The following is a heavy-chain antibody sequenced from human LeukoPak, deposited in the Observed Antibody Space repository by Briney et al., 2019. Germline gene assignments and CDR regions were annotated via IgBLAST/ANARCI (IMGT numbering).Heavy chain of an antibody. V-gene: IGHV3-15*05. CDR3: TTRKSI. CDR2: IKNKTEGGTT. D-gene: IGHD2-21*01. CDR1: GFNFSSAW. Sequence: PGGSLRLSCAASGFNFSSAWMTWVRQAPGKGLEWVGRIKNKTEGGTTDYAAPVKGRFTISRDDSANMLYLQMNSLKIEDTAVYYCTTRKSIWGQGTLVTVS. J-gene: IGHJ4*02.